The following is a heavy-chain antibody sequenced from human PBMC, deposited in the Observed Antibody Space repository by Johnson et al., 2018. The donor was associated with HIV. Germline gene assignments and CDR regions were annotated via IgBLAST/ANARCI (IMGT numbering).Heavy chain of an antibody. CDR1: GFTVSSTY. CDR2: LYSDGRT. Sequence: VQLVESGGDLIQPGGSLRLSCAASGFTVSSTYMSWVRQAPGKGLAWLSVLYSDGRTYYEDSVKGRFTIPRDGSNNTLYLQMNSLRAEDTAVYYCARELGYSSSNDAFDIWGQGTMVTVSS. D-gene: IGHD6-13*01. V-gene: IGHV3-66*03. J-gene: IGHJ3*02. CDR3: ARELGYSSSNDAFDI.